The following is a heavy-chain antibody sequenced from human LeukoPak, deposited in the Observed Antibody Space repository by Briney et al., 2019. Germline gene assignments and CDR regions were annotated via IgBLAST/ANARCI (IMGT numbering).Heavy chain of an antibody. V-gene: IGHV4-39*01. Sequence: SETLSLTCTVSGGSISSSSYYWGWIRQPPGKGLEWIGSIYYSGSTYYNPSLKSRVTISVDTSKNQFSLKLSSVTAADTAVYYCARGPSRGIVVVTPDAFDIWGQGTTVTVSS. CDR2: IYYSGST. CDR3: ARGPSRGIVVVTPDAFDI. J-gene: IGHJ3*02. D-gene: IGHD3-22*01. CDR1: GGSISSSSYY.